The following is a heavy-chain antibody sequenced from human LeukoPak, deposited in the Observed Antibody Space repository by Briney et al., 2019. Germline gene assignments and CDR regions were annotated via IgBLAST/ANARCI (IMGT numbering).Heavy chain of an antibody. V-gene: IGHV3-30*01. J-gene: IGHJ4*02. D-gene: IGHD3-3*01. Sequence: PGGSLRLSCAASGLTFSSYAMHWVRQAPGKGLEWVAVISYDGSNKYYADSVKGRFTISRDNSKNTLYLQMNSLRAEDTGVYYCARGRNYDFWSGYPHQNDYWGQGTLVTVSS. CDR2: ISYDGSNK. CDR3: ARGRNYDFWSGYPHQNDY. CDR1: GLTFSSYA.